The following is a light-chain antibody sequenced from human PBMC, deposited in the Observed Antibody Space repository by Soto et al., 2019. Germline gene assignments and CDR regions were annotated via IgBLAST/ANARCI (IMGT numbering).Light chain of an antibody. J-gene: IGKJ1*01. CDR1: QSVSSSY. V-gene: IGKV3-20*01. CDR2: GAS. Sequence: EIVLTQSPGTLSLSPAERATLSCRASQSVSSSYLAWYQQKPGQAPRLLIYGASSRATGIPDRFSGSGSGTDFTLTISRLEPEDFAVYYCQQYGSSPWGFGQGTKVDIK. CDR3: QQYGSSPWG.